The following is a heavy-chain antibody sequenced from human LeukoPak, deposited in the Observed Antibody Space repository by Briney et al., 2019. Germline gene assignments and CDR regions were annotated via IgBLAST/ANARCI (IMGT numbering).Heavy chain of an antibody. CDR2: ISSSGSTI. D-gene: IGHD5-18*01. Sequence: PGGSLRLSCAASGFTFSDYYMSWIRQAPGKGLEWVSYISSSGSTIYYADSVKGRFTISRDNAKNSLYLQMNSLRAEDTAVYYCARDGRDEGFTAMARGYCYYGMDVWGQGTTVTVSS. J-gene: IGHJ6*02. CDR3: ARDGRDEGFTAMARGYCYYGMDV. V-gene: IGHV3-11*01. CDR1: GFTFSDYY.